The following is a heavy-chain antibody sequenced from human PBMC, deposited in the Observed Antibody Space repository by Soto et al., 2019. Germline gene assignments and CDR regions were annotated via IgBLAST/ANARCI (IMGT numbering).Heavy chain of an antibody. D-gene: IGHD3-22*01. Sequence: EVQLVETGGGLIQPGGSLRLSCAVSGFTVRSNYMSWVRQAPGKGLEWVSVIYSGGSTYYADSVKGRFTISRDNSKNTQYLQMNSLRAEDPAVYYYARGPYYETYCPHWGQGTLVTVSS. J-gene: IGHJ1*01. CDR3: ARGPYYETYCPH. V-gene: IGHV3-53*02. CDR2: IYSGGST. CDR1: GFTVRSNY.